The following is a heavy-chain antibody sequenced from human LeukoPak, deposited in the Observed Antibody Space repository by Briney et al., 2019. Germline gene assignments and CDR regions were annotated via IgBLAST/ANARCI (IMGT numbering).Heavy chain of an antibody. CDR2: ISSSSSYI. V-gene: IGHV3-21*01. CDR1: GFTFSSYS. Sequence: EGSLRLSCAASGFTFSSYSMNWVRQAPGKGLEWVSSISSSSSYIYYADSVKGRFTISRDNAKNSLYLQMNSLRAEDTAVYYCARGGIAVAGTEGKHYYYYGVDVWGQGTTVTVSS. J-gene: IGHJ6*02. D-gene: IGHD6-19*01. CDR3: ARGGIAVAGTEGKHYYYYGVDV.